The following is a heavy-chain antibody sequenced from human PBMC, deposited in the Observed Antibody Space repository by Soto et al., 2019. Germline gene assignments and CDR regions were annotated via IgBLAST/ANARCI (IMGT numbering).Heavy chain of an antibody. D-gene: IGHD2-21*02. CDR2: ISAYNGNT. CDR1: GYTFTNYG. J-gene: IGHJ5*02. Sequence: QVQLVQSGAEVKKPGASVKVSCKTSGYTFTNYGINWVRQAPGQGLEWMGWISAYNGNTNYAQQLQGRVTMTTDTSTSTASIGVRGLGSDATAVYYCARVATATLCDSDTNYWFDPWGQGTLVTVSS. CDR3: ARVATATLCDSDTNYWFDP. V-gene: IGHV1-18*04.